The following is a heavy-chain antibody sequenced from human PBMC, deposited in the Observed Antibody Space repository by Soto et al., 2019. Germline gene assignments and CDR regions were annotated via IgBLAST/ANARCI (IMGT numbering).Heavy chain of an antibody. V-gene: IGHV3-23*01. J-gene: IGHJ4*02. CDR1: GFSFRTYA. CDR3: AQRISAPLRYFDN. Sequence: GGSLRLSCAASGFSFRTYAMIWARQAPGKGLEWVSTISGSGATTYYVDSVRGRFTISRDNSRDSLYLQMDSLRVEDTGVYFCAQRISAPLRYFDNWGQGTLVTVSS. CDR2: ISGSGATT.